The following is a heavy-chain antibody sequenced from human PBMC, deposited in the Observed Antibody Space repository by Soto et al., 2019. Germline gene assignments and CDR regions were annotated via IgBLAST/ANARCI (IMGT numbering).Heavy chain of an antibody. CDR2: INHSGST. CDR1: GGSFSGYY. V-gene: IGHV4-34*01. J-gene: IGHJ5*02. D-gene: IGHD3-3*01. CDR3: ARGNPRNITIFGVVITLINWFDP. Sequence: PSETLSLTCAVYGGSFSGYYWSWIRQPPGKGLEWIGEINHSGSTNYNPSLKSRVTISVDTSKNQFSLKLSSVTAADTAVYYCARGNPRNITIFGVVITLINWFDPWGQGTLVTVS.